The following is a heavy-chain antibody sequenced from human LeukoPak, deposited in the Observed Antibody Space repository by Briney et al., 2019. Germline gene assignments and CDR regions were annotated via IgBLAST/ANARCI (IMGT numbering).Heavy chain of an antibody. Sequence: SETLSLTCTVSGGSISSYYWSWIRQPAGKGLEWIGRIYTSGSTNYNPSLKSRVTMSVDTSKNQFSLKLSSVTAADTAVYYCARGVVYSTTVTTAELYYYYYGMDVWGQGTTVTVSS. V-gene: IGHV4-4*07. J-gene: IGHJ6*02. CDR3: ARGVVYSTTVTTAELYYYYYGMDV. D-gene: IGHD4-17*01. CDR2: IYTSGST. CDR1: GGSISSYY.